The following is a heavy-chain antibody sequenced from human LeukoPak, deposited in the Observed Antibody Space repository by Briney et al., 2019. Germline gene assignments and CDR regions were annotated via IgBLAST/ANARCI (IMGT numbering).Heavy chain of an antibody. J-gene: IGHJ2*01. CDR3: ARRVLAYCGGDCRAWYFDL. Sequence: SQTLSLTCAISGDSVSTNNAAWNWIRPSPSRGLEWLGRTYYRSKWYNDYALSVKSRITINPDTSKNQFSLKLSSVTAADTAVYYCARRVLAYCGGDCRAWYFDLWGRGTLVTVSS. D-gene: IGHD2-21*02. CDR1: GDSVSTNNAA. CDR2: TYYRSKWYN. V-gene: IGHV6-1*01.